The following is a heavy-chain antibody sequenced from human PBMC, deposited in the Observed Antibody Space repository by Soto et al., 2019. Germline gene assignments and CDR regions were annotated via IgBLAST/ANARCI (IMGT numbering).Heavy chain of an antibody. CDR2: ISDDGSNK. Sequence: QVQLVESGGGVVQPGRSLRLSCAASGFTFSSYAMHWVRQAPGKGLEWVAVISDDGSNKYYADSVKGRFTISRDNSKNTLYLQMNSLRAEDTAVYYCARAEDSSGYLVIPYYYYYGMDDWGQGTTVTVSS. CDR1: GFTFSSYA. J-gene: IGHJ6*02. V-gene: IGHV3-30-3*01. D-gene: IGHD3-22*01. CDR3: ARAEDSSGYLVIPYYYYYGMDD.